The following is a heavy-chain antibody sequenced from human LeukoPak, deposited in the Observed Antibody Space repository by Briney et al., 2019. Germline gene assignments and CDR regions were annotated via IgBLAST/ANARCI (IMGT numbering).Heavy chain of an antibody. J-gene: IGHJ4*02. Sequence: VASVKVSCKASGYTFTSYGISWVRQAPGQGLEWMGWISAYNGNTNYAQKLQGRVTMTTDTSTSTAYMELRSLRSDDTAVYYCARDLLSPDYSNYSQLDYWGQGTLVTVSS. D-gene: IGHD4-11*01. CDR1: GYTFTSYG. CDR3: ARDLLSPDYSNYSQLDY. CDR2: ISAYNGNT. V-gene: IGHV1-18*01.